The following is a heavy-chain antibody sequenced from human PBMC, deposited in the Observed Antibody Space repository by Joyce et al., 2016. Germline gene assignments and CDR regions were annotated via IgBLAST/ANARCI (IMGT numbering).Heavy chain of an antibody. D-gene: IGHD1-26*01. J-gene: IGHJ4*02. CDR1: GDSISTYY. V-gene: IGHV4-59*01. Sequence: QVQLQESGPGLVKPSETLSLTCTVSGDSISTYYWSWIRQPPGKGLEWIGYIFYSGSTNDNPTLKSRDTISVDTSKNQYALKLSSVTAADTAVDYCARVYGKQVAVGELWRIRRLYFDYWGQGTLVTVSS. CDR2: IFYSGST. CDR3: ARVYGKQVAVGELWRIRRLYFDY.